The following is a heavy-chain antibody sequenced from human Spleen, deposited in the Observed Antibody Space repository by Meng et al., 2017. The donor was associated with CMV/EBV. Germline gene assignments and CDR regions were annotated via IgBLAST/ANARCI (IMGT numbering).Heavy chain of an antibody. CDR1: GGTFSSYA. J-gene: IGHJ4*02. CDR2: IIPIFGTA. D-gene: IGHD6-13*01. Sequence: SVKFSCKASGGTFSSYAISWVRQSPGQGLEWMGGIIPIFGTANYAQKFQGRVTITTDESTSTAYSELSSLRSEDTAVYYCASDHREVAAAGTGEYFYYWGQGTLVTVSS. V-gene: IGHV1-69*05. CDR3: ASDHREVAAAGTGEYFYY.